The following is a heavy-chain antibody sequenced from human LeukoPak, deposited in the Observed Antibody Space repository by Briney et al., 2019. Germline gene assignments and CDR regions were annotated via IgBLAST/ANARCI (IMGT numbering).Heavy chain of an antibody. CDR3: ARGSYCSGGACSPVGAFDI. V-gene: IGHV3-13*01. J-gene: IGHJ3*02. D-gene: IGHD2-15*01. CDR2: IGTAGDT. Sequence: GGSLRLSSAASGFTFSSYDMHWVRQAPGKGLEWVSGIGTAGDTYYPGSIKGRFTFSRENAKNSLFPQMNGLRVGDTAVYYCARGSYCSGGACSPVGAFDIWGQGTVVTVSS. CDR1: GFTFSSYD.